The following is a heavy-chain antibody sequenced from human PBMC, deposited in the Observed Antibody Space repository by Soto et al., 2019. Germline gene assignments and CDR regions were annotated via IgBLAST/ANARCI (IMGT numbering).Heavy chain of an antibody. CDR3: ARLRCSSTSCYGFLDAFDI. D-gene: IGHD2-2*01. CDR1: GYTFTSYS. V-gene: IGHV1-18*04. Sequence: QVQLVQSGAEVKKPGASVKVSCKASGYTFTSYSISWVRQAPGQGLEWMGWISAYNGNTNYAQKLQGRVTMTTDTSTSTAYMELRSLRSDDTAVYYCARLRCSSTSCYGFLDAFDIWGQGTMVTVSS. CDR2: ISAYNGNT. J-gene: IGHJ3*02.